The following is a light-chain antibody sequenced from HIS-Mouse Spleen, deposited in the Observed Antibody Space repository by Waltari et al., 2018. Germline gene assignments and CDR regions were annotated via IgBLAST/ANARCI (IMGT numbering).Light chain of an antibody. CDR3: CSYAGSSTFVVV. J-gene: IGLJ2*01. Sequence: QSALTQPASVSGSPGQSITISCPGTSSDSGSSNLVSWYQQHPGKAPKLMIYEGSKRPSGVSNRFSGSKSGNTASLTISGLQAEDEADYYCCSYAGSSTFVVVFGGGTKLTVL. CDR2: EGS. CDR1: SSDSGSSNL. V-gene: IGLV2-23*03.